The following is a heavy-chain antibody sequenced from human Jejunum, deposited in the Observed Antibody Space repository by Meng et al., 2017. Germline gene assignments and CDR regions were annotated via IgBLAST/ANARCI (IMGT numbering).Heavy chain of an antibody. CDR3: ARPSCIDGACNLYYLDF. Sequence: GESLKISCEASGFTFKTYWMTWVRQAPGKGLEWVTNIKQDETETYYVDSVKGRFTISRDNAKNSLYLRMNSLRAEDTAVYYCARPSCIDGACNLYYLDFWGQGTLVTVSS. V-gene: IGHV3-7*01. J-gene: IGHJ4*02. CDR2: IKQDETET. D-gene: IGHD2-8*01. CDR1: GFTFKTYW.